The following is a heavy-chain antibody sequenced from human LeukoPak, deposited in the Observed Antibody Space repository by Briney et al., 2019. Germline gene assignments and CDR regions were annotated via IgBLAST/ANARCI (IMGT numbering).Heavy chain of an antibody. D-gene: IGHD3-22*01. J-gene: IGHJ5*02. V-gene: IGHV1-18*01. Sequence: ASVKVSCKASGYTFTSYVISWVRQAPGQGLKWMGWISAYNGNTNYAQKLQGRVTMTTDTSTSTAYMELRSLRSDDTAVYYCARGRVTMMAEGFDPWGQGTLVTVSS. CDR1: GYTFTSYV. CDR3: ARGRVTMMAEGFDP. CDR2: ISAYNGNT.